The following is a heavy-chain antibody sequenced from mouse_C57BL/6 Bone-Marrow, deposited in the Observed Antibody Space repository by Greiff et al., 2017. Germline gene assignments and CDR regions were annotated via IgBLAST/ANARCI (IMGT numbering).Heavy chain of an antibody. V-gene: IGHV1-64*01. Sequence: QVQLQQPGAELVKPGASVKLSCKASGYTFTSYWMHWVKQRPGQGLEWIGMIHPNSGSTNYNEKFKSKATLTVDKSSSTAYMQLSSLTSEDSAVYYCAREEGMITNYFDYWGQGTTLTVSS. CDR2: IHPNSGST. CDR1: GYTFTSYW. D-gene: IGHD2-4*01. CDR3: AREEGMITNYFDY. J-gene: IGHJ2*01.